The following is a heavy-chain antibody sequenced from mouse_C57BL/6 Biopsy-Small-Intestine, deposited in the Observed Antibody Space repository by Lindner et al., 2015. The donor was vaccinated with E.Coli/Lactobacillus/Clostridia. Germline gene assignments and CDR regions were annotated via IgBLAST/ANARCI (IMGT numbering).Heavy chain of an antibody. V-gene: IGHV15-2*01. Sequence: QESGHGFEWIGGILPSIGRTIYGEKFEDKATLDADTLSNTAYLELNSLTSEDSAIYYCARSYGNYGDYAMDYWGQGTSVTVSS. D-gene: IGHD2-1*01. J-gene: IGHJ4*01. CDR2: ILPSIGRT. CDR3: ARSYGNYGDYAMDY.